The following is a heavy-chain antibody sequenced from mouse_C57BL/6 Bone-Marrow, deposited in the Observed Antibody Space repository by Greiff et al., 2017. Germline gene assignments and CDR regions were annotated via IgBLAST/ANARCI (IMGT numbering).Heavy chain of an antibody. V-gene: IGHV3-6*01. CDR1: GYSITSGYY. Sequence: VQLQESGPGLVKPSQSLSLTCSVTGYSITSGYYWNWIRQFPGNKLEWMGYISYDGSNNYNPSLKNRISITRDTSKNQYFLKLNSVTTEDTATYYCARVYFDFDVWGTGTTVTASS. D-gene: IGHD2-3*01. CDR2: ISYDGSN. J-gene: IGHJ1*03. CDR3: ARVYFDFDV.